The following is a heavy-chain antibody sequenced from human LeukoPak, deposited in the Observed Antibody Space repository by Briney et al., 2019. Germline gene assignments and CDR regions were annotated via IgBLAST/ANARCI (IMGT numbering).Heavy chain of an antibody. CDR1: GYTLTELS. CDR2: FDPEDGET. Sequence: GASVKVSCKVSGYTLTELSMHWVRQAPGKGLEWMGGFDPEDGETICAQKFQGRVTMTEDTSTDTAYMELSSLRSEDTAVYYCATKVPRYYDSSGYWGELDYWGQGTLVTVSS. J-gene: IGHJ4*02. V-gene: IGHV1-24*01. D-gene: IGHD3-22*01. CDR3: ATKVPRYYDSSGYWGELDY.